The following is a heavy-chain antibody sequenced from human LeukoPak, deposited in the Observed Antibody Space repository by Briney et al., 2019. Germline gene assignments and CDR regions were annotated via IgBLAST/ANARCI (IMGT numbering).Heavy chain of an antibody. CDR3: ARAAMVRGVDYFDS. D-gene: IGHD3-10*01. Sequence: GGSLRLSCAASGFTFSSYSMTWVRQAPGKGLEWVSVISGSGGATYYADSVKGRFTISRDNSKNTLCLQMNSLRAEDTAVYYCARAAMVRGVDYFDSWGQGTLVTVSS. J-gene: IGHJ4*02. V-gene: IGHV3-23*01. CDR2: ISGSGGAT. CDR1: GFTFSSYS.